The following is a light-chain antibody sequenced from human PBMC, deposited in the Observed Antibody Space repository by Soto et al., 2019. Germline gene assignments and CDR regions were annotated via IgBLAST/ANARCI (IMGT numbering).Light chain of an antibody. V-gene: IGKV3-11*01. J-gene: IGKJ2*01. Sequence: EIVLTQSPATLSLSPGERATLSCRASQSVGSYLSLYQQKPGQAPRLLIYDASDRATGIPARFSGSGSGTDFTLTISSLEPEDFAVYYCQQRGNWLYTFGQGTKLEIK. CDR3: QQRGNWLYT. CDR1: QSVGSY. CDR2: DAS.